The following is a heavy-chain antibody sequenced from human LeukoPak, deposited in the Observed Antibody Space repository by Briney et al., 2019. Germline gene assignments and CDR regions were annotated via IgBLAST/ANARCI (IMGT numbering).Heavy chain of an antibody. CDR3: AGSGYYSRFDY. Sequence: PSETLSLTCTVSGGSISSYYWSWIRQPAGKGLEWIGRIYTSGSTNYNPSLKSRVTMSVDTSKNQFSLKLSSVTAADTAVDYCAGSGYYSRFDYWGQGTLVTVSS. D-gene: IGHD3-22*01. J-gene: IGHJ4*02. CDR2: IYTSGST. V-gene: IGHV4-4*07. CDR1: GGSISSYY.